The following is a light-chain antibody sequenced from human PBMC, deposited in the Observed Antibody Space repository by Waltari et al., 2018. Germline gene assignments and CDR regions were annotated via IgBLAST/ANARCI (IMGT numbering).Light chain of an antibody. CDR1: SRDVGGFNY. V-gene: IGLV2-8*01. CDR3: SSFAGANNLL. Sequence: QSALTQPPSASGSPGQSVTISCTGTSRDVGGFNYVSWYQQHPGKAPKLMIYEVNKRPSGVPDRFSGSKSGNTASLTVSGLQAEDEADYYCSSFAGANNLLFGGGTKLAVL. CDR2: EVN. J-gene: IGLJ2*01.